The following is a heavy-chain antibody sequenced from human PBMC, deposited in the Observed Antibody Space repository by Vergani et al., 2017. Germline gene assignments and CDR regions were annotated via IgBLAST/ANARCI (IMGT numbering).Heavy chain of an antibody. CDR3: AKGRTTTVVTGDY. J-gene: IGHJ4*02. D-gene: IGHD4-23*01. CDR1: GLTFSSYS. V-gene: IGHV3-21*04. Sequence: EVQLVESGGGLVKPGGSLRLSCAASGLTFSSYSMNWVRQAPGKGLEWVSSISSSSSYIYYADSVKGRFTISRDNAKNSLYLQMNSLRAEDTAVYYCAKGRTTTVVTGDYWGQGTLVTVSS. CDR2: ISSSSSYI.